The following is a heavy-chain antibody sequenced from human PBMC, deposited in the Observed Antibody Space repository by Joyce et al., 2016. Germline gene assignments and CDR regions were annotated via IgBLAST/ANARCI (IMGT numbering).Heavy chain of an antibody. V-gene: IGHV4-34*01. CDR3: ARGWSSNYYFDI. CDR1: GGSFGNYY. J-gene: IGHJ2*01. Sequence: QVQLQQWGAGLLKPSETLSLTCTIPGGSFGNYYWAWIRQTPGKGLEWIGEISYSGSTTTYNPSLKSRVAISIDTAKNQFSLNLNSVTAADTAVYYCARGWSSNYYFDIWGRGTLVTVSS. CDR2: ISYSGSTT. D-gene: IGHD4-11*01.